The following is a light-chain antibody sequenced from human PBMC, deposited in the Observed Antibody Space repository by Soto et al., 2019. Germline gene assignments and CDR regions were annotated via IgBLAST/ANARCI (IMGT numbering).Light chain of an antibody. CDR2: GSS. V-gene: IGKV3-15*01. CDR1: QSVSSN. Sequence: EIVMTQSPATLSVSAGERATLSCRASQSVSSNLAWYQQKPGQAPRLLIYGSSTRATGFPARFSGRGSGTECTLTISSLESGDFAVYYCQQYENWPSWTFGQGTKVEIK. CDR3: QQYENWPSWT. J-gene: IGKJ1*01.